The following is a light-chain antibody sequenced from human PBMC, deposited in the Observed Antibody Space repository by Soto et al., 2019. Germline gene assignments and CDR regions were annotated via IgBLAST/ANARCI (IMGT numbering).Light chain of an antibody. CDR2: EVS. Sequence: QSVLTQPPSASGSPGQSVTISCTGTSSDVGKYDYVSWFQHHPGKAPILIIYEVSKRPSGISNRFSGSKSGNTASLTISGLQAEDEADYYCSSYTSITNYVFGTGTKVTVL. CDR1: SSDVGKYDY. V-gene: IGLV2-8*01. CDR3: SSYTSITNYV. J-gene: IGLJ1*01.